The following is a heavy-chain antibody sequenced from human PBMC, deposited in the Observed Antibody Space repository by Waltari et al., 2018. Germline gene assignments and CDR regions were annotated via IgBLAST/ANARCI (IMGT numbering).Heavy chain of an antibody. CDR1: GFTFSSFS. V-gene: IGHV3-64D*08. CDR3: VKDGPGAGWGDYDY. Sequence: EVQLVESGGGLVQPGGSLRLSCSASGFTFSSFSMHWVRQAPGKGLEYVSAVSKNGDSAYYADSVKGRFTISRDNSKNTLYLQMTSLKAEDTAVYYCVKDGPGAGWGDYDYWGQGTLVTVSS. D-gene: IGHD3-16*01. J-gene: IGHJ4*02. CDR2: VSKNGDSA.